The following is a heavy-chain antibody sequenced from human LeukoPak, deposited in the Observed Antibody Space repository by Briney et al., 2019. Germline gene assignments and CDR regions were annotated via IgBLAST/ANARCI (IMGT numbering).Heavy chain of an antibody. V-gene: IGHV3-23*01. CDR2: ISSRGIST. CDR3: AKAPANYVDAAMGTFAS. CDR1: GFTFSSYA. Sequence: GGSLRLSCAASGFTFSSYAMNGVPEAPRKGLEWGSAISSRGISTYYADSVKGRFTISRDNSKNTLYLQMNSLRAEDTAVYYCAKAPANYVDAAMGTFASWGQGPLVTVSS. D-gene: IGHD5-18*01. J-gene: IGHJ4*02.